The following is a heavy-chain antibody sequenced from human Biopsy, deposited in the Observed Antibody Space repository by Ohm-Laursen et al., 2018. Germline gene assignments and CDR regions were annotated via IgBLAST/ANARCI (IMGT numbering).Heavy chain of an antibody. V-gene: IGHV3-66*01. J-gene: IGHJ6*02. Sequence: SLRLSCSASGFTVSSNYMAWVRQAPGKGLEWVSVFYSGSGAFYADSVRGRFAISRDDSKNTLDLQMNSLRAEDTAVYYCAKDDAPGYSFVMFGMDVWGQGTTVTVSS. CDR1: GFTVSSNY. CDR3: AKDDAPGYSFVMFGMDV. CDR2: FYSGSGA. D-gene: IGHD5-18*01.